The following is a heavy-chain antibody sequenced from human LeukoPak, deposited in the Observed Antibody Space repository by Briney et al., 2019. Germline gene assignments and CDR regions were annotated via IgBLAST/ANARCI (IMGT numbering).Heavy chain of an antibody. CDR3: AGAGRRGSGFDP. D-gene: IGHD3-10*01. V-gene: IGHV3-21*01. CDR1: GFTFSSYS. J-gene: IGHJ5*02. CDR2: ISSSSSYI. Sequence: EGSLRLSCAASGFTFSSYSMNWVRQAPGKGLEWVSSISSSSSYICYADSVKGRFTISRGNAKNSLYLQVNSLRAEDTAVYYCAGAGRRGSGFDPWGQGTLVTVSS.